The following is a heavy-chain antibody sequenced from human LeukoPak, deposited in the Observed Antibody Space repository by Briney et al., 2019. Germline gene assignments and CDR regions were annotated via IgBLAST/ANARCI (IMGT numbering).Heavy chain of an antibody. D-gene: IGHD3-22*01. CDR2: IYYSGST. V-gene: IGHV4-39*01. Sequence: PSETLSLTCTVSGGSISSSSYYWGWIRQPPGKGLEWIGSIYYSGSTYYNPSLKSRVTISVDTSKNQFSLKLSSVTAADTAVYYCARQYPITMIVVVTDGDWFDPWGRGTLVTVSS. J-gene: IGHJ5*02. CDR1: GGSISSSSYY. CDR3: ARQYPITMIVVVTDGDWFDP.